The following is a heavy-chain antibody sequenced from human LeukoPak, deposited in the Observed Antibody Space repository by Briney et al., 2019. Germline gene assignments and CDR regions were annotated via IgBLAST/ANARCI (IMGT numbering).Heavy chain of an antibody. V-gene: IGHV1-58*02. D-gene: IGHD3-16*01. CDR2: IVVGSGNT. CDR3: AADLPGGAMFDP. Sequence: SVKVSCKASGFTFSSSTIQWVRQARGQRLEWMGWIVVGSGNTNYAQNFQERVTITRDMSTSTVYMEVSRLRSEDTAVYYCAADLPGGAMFDPWGQGTLVTVSS. CDR1: GFTFSSST. J-gene: IGHJ5*02.